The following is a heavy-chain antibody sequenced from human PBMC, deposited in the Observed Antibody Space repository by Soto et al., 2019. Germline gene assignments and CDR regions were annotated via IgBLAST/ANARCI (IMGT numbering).Heavy chain of an antibody. D-gene: IGHD2-2*01. V-gene: IGHV1-69*13. CDR2: IIPIFGTA. CDR3: ARVYVPAASHYYYYGMDV. J-gene: IGHJ6*02. CDR1: GGTFSSCA. Sequence: SVKVSCKASGGTFSSCAISWVRQAPGQGLEWMGGIIPIFGTANYAQKFQGRVTITADESTSTAYMELSSLRSEDTAVYYCARVYVPAASHYYYYGMDVWGQGTTVTVSS.